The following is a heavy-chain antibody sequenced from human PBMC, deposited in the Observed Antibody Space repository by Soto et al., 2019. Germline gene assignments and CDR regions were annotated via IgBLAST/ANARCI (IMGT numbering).Heavy chain of an antibody. Sequence: ASVKVSCKASGYTFTSYDINWVRQATGQGLEWMGWMNPNSGNTGYAQKFQGRVTMTRNTSISTAYMELSSLRSEDTAVYYCARGLTYYDFWSGYTRPYYYGMDVWGQGATVTVSS. CDR2: MNPNSGNT. J-gene: IGHJ6*02. CDR1: GYTFTSYD. D-gene: IGHD3-3*01. V-gene: IGHV1-8*01. CDR3: ARGLTYYDFWSGYTRPYYYGMDV.